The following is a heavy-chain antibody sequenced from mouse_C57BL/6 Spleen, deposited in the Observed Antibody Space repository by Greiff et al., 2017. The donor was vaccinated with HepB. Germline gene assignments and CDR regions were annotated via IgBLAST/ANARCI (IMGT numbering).Heavy chain of an antibody. CDR3: AKTVYYYYFDY. CDR1: GYTFTSYW. CDR2: IDPSDSYT. V-gene: IGHV1-59*01. D-gene: IGHD2-1*01. J-gene: IGHJ2*01. Sequence: QVQLQQPGAELVRPGTSVKLSCKASGYTFTSYWMHWVKQRPGQGLEWIGVIDPSDSYTNYNQKFKGKATLTVDTSSSTAYMQLSSLTSEDSAVYYCAKTVYYYYFDYWGQGTTLTVSS.